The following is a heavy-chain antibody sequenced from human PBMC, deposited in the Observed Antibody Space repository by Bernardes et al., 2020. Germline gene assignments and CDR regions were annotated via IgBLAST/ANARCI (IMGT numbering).Heavy chain of an antibody. V-gene: IGHV4-59*01. CDR1: SDSISNFY. CDR3: ASGGSAMVAFDS. Sequence: SETLSLTCTVSSDSISNFYWNWIRQPPGKGLEWIGYINYSGLTNYSPSLKSRLTMSLDTSGNQFSLKLSSVTAADTAVYYCASGGSAMVAFDSWGQGILVTVSS. J-gene: IGHJ4*02. CDR2: INYSGLT. D-gene: IGHD5-18*01.